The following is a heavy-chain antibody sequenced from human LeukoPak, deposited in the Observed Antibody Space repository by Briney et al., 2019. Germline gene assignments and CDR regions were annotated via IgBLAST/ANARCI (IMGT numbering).Heavy chain of an antibody. D-gene: IGHD3-10*01. CDR3: ARDGRFGEYDY. CDR1: GGTFSSYT. CDR2: IIPILGIA. J-gene: IGHJ4*02. Sequence: GSSVKVSCKASGGTFSSYTISWVRQAPGQGLEWMGRIIPILGIANYAQKFQGRVTITADKSTSTAYMELSSLRSDDTAVYYCARDGRFGEYDYWGQGTLVTVSS. V-gene: IGHV1-69*04.